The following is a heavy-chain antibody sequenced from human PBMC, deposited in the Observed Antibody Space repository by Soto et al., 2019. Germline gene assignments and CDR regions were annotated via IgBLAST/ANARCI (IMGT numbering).Heavy chain of an antibody. D-gene: IGHD3-10*01. CDR2: IYYSGST. Sequence: SETLSLPCPVSGGSISSGDYFWSWIRQHPGKGLEWIGYIYYSGSTYYNTSLKSRVTISVDTSKNQFSLKLSSVTAADTAGYYCARACPPRTYVLGSRGAFDVWGQGTMVTVSS. J-gene: IGHJ3*01. V-gene: IGHV4-31*03. CDR1: GGSISSGDYF. CDR3: ARACPPRTYVLGSRGAFDV.